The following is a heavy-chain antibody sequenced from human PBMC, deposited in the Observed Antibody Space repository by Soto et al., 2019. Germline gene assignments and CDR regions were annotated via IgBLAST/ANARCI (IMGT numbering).Heavy chain of an antibody. D-gene: IGHD1-7*01. CDR2: IIPIFGTA. CDR1: GGTFSSYA. Sequence: ASVKVSCKASGGTFSSYAISWVRQAPGQGLEWMGGIIPIFGTANYAQKFQGRVTITAEESTSTAYMELSSLRSEDTAVYYCARGLELRLRYYYYYGMDVWGQGTTVTVSS. V-gene: IGHV1-69*13. J-gene: IGHJ6*02. CDR3: ARGLELRLRYYYYYGMDV.